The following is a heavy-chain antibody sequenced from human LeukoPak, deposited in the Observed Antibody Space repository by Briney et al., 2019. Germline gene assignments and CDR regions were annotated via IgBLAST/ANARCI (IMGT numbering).Heavy chain of an antibody. Sequence: SETLSLTCAVYGGSFSGYYWSWIHQPPGKGLEWIGEINHSGSTNYNPSLKSRVTISVDTSKNQFSLKLSSVTAADTAVYYCANLGLRPIAVASMDVWGQGTTVTVSS. CDR2: INHSGST. J-gene: IGHJ6*02. D-gene: IGHD6-19*01. CDR3: ANLGLRPIAVASMDV. V-gene: IGHV4-34*01. CDR1: GGSFSGYY.